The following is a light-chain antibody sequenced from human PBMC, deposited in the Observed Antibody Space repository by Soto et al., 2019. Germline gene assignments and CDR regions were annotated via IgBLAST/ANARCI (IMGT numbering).Light chain of an antibody. CDR3: AAWDDSLSGVV. V-gene: IGLV1-47*01. J-gene: IGLJ2*01. Sequence: QSVLTQPPPASGTPGQRVTISCSGSSSNVGSNYVYWYQQLPGTAPKLLIYRNGQRPSGVPDRFSGSKSGTSASLAISGLRSEDEADYYCAAWDDSLSGVVFGGGTKLTVL. CDR1: SSNVGSNY. CDR2: RNG.